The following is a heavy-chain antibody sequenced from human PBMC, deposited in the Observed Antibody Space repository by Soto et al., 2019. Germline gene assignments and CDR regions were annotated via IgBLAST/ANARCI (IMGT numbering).Heavy chain of an antibody. CDR3: ARDQKLGSYYTEGYYYYGMDV. CDR1: GFTVSSNY. V-gene: IGHV3-53*01. Sequence: PGGSLRLSCAASGFTVSSNYMSWVRQAPGKGLEWVSVIYSGGSTYYADSVKGRFTISRDNSKNTLYLQMNSLRAEDTAVYYCARDQKLGSYYTEGYYYYGMDVWGQGTTVTVSS. CDR2: IYSGGST. D-gene: IGHD3-10*01. J-gene: IGHJ6*02.